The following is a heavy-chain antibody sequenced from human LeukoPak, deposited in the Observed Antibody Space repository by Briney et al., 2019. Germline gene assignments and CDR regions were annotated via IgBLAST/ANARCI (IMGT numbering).Heavy chain of an antibody. V-gene: IGHV3-48*03. D-gene: IGHD1-1*01. J-gene: IGHJ4*02. CDR3: ARDQLGAVLYFDY. CDR1: GFTFSSYE. CDR2: ISSSGSTT. Sequence: GGSLRLSCAASGFTFSSYEMNWVRQAPGKGLEWVSYISSSGSTTYYADSVKGRFTISRDNSKNTLYLQINSLRVEDTAVYYCARDQLGAVLYFDYWGQGALVTVSS.